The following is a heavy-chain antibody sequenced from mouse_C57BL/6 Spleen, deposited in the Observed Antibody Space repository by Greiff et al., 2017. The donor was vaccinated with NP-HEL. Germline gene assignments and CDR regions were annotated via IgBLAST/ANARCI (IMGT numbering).Heavy chain of an antibody. J-gene: IGHJ1*03. Sequence: QVQLKESGAELVKPGASVKISCKASGYAFSSYWMNWVKQRPGKGLEWIGQIYPGDGDTNYNGKFKGKATLTADKSSSTAYMQLSSLTSEDSAVYFCASSYDWYFDVWGTGTTVTVSS. D-gene: IGHD1-1*01. V-gene: IGHV1-80*01. CDR1: GYAFSSYW. CDR3: ASSYDWYFDV. CDR2: IYPGDGDT.